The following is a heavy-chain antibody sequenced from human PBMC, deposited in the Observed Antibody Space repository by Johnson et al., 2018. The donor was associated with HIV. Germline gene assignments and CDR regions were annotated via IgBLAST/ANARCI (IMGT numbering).Heavy chain of an antibody. Sequence: VQLVESGGGVVQPGGSLRLSCAASGFTVSSNYMSWVRQAPGKGLEWVSVIYSGGSTDYADSVKGRFTISRDNTNNSLYLQMNSLRAEDTALYYCAKYYYDSSGRYMTYAFDMWGQGTMVIVSS. V-gene: IGHV3-66*01. CDR3: AKYYYDSSGRYMTYAFDM. J-gene: IGHJ3*02. CDR1: GFTVSSNY. CDR2: IYSGGST. D-gene: IGHD3-22*01.